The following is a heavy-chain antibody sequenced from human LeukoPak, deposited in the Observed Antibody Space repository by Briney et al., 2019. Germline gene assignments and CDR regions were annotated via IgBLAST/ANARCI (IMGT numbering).Heavy chain of an antibody. CDR3: ATYITTRLDY. CDR1: GFTFSSST. CDR2: IFSSTTYI. J-gene: IGHJ4*02. Sequence: GGSLRLSCAASGFTFSSSTMNWVRQAPGKGLEWVASIFSSTTYIYYADSFKGRFTISRDNAQNSLYLQMNSLRAEDTAVYYCATYITTRLDYWGQGTLVTVSS. D-gene: IGHD6-6*01. V-gene: IGHV3-21*01.